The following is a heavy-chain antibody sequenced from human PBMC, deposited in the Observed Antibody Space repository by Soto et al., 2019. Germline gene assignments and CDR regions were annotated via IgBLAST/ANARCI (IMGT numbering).Heavy chain of an antibody. Sequence: QVQLVESGGGVVQPERSLTLSCAASGFTFSSYGMHWVRQAPGKGLEWVAVIWHDGMNKYYADSVRGRFTISRDNSKNTLYLQINSLRAEDTAVYYCARDRGSDDPIDYWGQGTLVTVSS. J-gene: IGHJ4*02. CDR2: IWHDGMNK. CDR1: GFTFSSYG. D-gene: IGHD3-10*01. CDR3: ARDRGSDDPIDY. V-gene: IGHV3-33*01.